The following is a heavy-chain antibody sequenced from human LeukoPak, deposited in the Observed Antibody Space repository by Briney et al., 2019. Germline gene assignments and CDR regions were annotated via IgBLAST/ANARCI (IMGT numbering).Heavy chain of an antibody. J-gene: IGHJ4*02. CDR1: GFTFSSYG. CDR3: AKSTTVTQRGYFDY. Sequence: GGSLRLSCAASGFTFSSYGMHWVRQAPAKGLEWVAIIPYDGSNKYYADSVKGRFTISRDNSKNTPYLQMNSLRAEDTAVYYCAKSTTVTQRGYFDYWGQGTLVTVSS. V-gene: IGHV3-30*18. D-gene: IGHD4-17*01. CDR2: IPYDGSNK.